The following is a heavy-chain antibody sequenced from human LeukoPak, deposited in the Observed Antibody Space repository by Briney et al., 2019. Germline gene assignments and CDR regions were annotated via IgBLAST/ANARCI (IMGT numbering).Heavy chain of an antibody. CDR3: ARGCSSTSCYSWAPDNWFDP. D-gene: IGHD2-2*01. CDR1: GGTFSSYA. Sequence: SVKVSCKASGGTFSSYAISWVRQAPGQGLEWMGGITPIFGTANYAQKFQGRVTITADESTSTAYMELSSLRSEDTAVYYCARGCSSTSCYSWAPDNWFDPWGQGTLVTVSS. J-gene: IGHJ5*02. V-gene: IGHV1-69*13. CDR2: ITPIFGTA.